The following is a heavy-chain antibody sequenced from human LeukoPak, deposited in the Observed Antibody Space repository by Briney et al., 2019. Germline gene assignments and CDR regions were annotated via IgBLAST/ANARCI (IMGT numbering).Heavy chain of an antibody. V-gene: IGHV4-59*01. J-gene: IGHJ5*02. CDR2: IYYSGST. CDR1: GGSISSYY. CDR3: ARKISGHWFDP. Sequence: SETLSLTCTVSGGSISSYYWSWIRQPPGKGLEWIGYIYYSGSTNYNPSLKSRVTISVDTSKNQFSLKLSSVTAADTAVYYCARKISGHWFDPWGQGTLVTVSS.